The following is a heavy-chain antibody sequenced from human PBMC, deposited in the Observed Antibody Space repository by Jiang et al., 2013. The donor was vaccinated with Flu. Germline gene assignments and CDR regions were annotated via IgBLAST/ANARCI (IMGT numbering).Heavy chain of an antibody. CDR1: EGTFSSYA. D-gene: IGHD2-2*01. CDR3: ATEGTGYSSSWFDH. J-gene: IGHJ5*02. Sequence: GAEVKKPGSSVKVSCKASEGTFSSYAFSWVRQAPGQGLEWMGGIIPIFGLSNFAQKFQGRVAITADESAGTAYMELTRLTFEDTAVYYCATEGTGYSSSWFDHWGQGTLVTVSS. CDR2: IIPIFGLS. V-gene: IGHV1-69*01.